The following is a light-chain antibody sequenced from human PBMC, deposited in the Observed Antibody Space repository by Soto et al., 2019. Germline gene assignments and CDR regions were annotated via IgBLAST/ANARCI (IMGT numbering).Light chain of an antibody. J-gene: IGKJ2*01. CDR3: QQYDGYHT. V-gene: IGKV1-5*03. CDR1: QSISSR. Sequence: DIQMTQSPSTLSASVGDRVTITCRASQSISSRLAWYQQKPGKAPKVLIYKASTLESGVPSRFSGSGSGTEFTLTISSLQPDDFATYYCQQYDGYHTFGQGTKLEIK. CDR2: KAS.